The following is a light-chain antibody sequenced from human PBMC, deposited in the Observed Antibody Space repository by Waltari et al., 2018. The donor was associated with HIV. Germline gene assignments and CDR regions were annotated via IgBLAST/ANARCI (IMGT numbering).Light chain of an antibody. CDR1: NRDVGGHNY. CDR2: EVS. V-gene: IGLV2-14*01. CDR3: NSYRSSTTPCV. Sequence: QSALTQPASVSGSPGQSITISCTGTNRDVGGHNYVSWYQQHPGKAPKLLIYEVSNRPSGVSNRFSGSKSGNTASMTISGLQAEDEADYYCNSYRSSTTPCVFGTGTKVTVL. J-gene: IGLJ1*01.